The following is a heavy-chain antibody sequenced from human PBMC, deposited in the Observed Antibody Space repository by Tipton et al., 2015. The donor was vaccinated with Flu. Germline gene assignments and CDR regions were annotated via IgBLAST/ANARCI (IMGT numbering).Heavy chain of an antibody. D-gene: IGHD6-13*01. CDR3: ARVSSSSWSRGAFDI. CDR1: GGSISSYY. V-gene: IGHV4-4*07. Sequence: TLSLTCTVSGGSISSYYWSWIRQPAGKGLEWIGRIYTSGSTNYNPSLKSRVTMSVDTSKNQFSLKLSSVTAADTAVYYCARVSSSSWSRGAFDIWGQGTMVTVSS. CDR2: IYTSGST. J-gene: IGHJ3*02.